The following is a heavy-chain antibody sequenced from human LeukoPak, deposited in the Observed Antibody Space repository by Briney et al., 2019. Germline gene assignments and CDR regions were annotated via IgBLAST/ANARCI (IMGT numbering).Heavy chain of an antibody. V-gene: IGHV5-51*01. CDR3: ARPSSKWHYYGSGSFDY. D-gene: IGHD3-10*01. J-gene: IGHJ4*02. CDR1: GYSFTSYW. CDR2: IYPGDSDT. Sequence: GESLKISCKGSGYSFTSYWIGWARQMPGKGLEWMGIIYPGDSDTRYSPSFQGQATISADKSISTAYLQWSSLKASDTAMYYCARPSSKWHYYGSGSFDYWGQGTLVTASS.